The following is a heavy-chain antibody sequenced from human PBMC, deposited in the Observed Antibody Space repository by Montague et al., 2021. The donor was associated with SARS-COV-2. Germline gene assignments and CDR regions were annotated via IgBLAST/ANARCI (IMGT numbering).Heavy chain of an antibody. CDR2: IYYSGST. V-gene: IGHV4-59*08. CDR3: ARLEGGDCSGGSCYSSWFDP. J-gene: IGHJ5*02. CDR1: GGSISSYY. Sequence: SETLSLTCTVSGGSISSYYWSWIRQPPGKGLEWIGYIYYSGSTNYNPSLKSRVTISVDTSKNQFSLKLSSVTAADTAVYYCARLEGGDCSGGSCYSSWFDPWGQGTLVTVSS. D-gene: IGHD2-15*01.